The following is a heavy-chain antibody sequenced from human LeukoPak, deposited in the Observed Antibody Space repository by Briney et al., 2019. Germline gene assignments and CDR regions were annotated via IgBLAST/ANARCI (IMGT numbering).Heavy chain of an antibody. CDR1: GFTFSGSA. D-gene: IGHD6-13*01. CDR3: AIKHQLVRGSWFDP. CDR2: IKTKTDTYAT. J-gene: IGHJ5*02. V-gene: IGHV3-73*01. Sequence: PGGSLRLSCAASGFTFSGSAIHWVRQASGKGLEWIGRIKTKTDTYATAYAASVRGRFTISRDDSKNTAYLQMNSLKTEDTAVYYCAIKHQLVRGSWFDPWGQGTLVTVSS.